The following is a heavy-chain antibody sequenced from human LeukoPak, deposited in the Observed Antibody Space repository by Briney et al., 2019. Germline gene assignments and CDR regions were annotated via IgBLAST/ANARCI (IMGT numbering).Heavy chain of an antibody. J-gene: IGHJ4*02. Sequence: GSLKISCKGSGYSFSSYWIGWVRQMPGKGLEWMGIIYPGDSNTRYRPSIQGQVTISADKSISTAYLQWSSLKASDTGMYYCARRESSGYYYFDYWGQGTLVTVSS. D-gene: IGHD3-22*01. CDR3: ARRESSGYYYFDY. CDR2: IYPGDSNT. V-gene: IGHV5-51*01. CDR1: GYSFSSYW.